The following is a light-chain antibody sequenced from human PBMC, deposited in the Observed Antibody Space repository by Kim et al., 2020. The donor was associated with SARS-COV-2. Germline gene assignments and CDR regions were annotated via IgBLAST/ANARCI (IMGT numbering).Light chain of an antibody. CDR3: SSYTSASTVI. CDR1: SSDVGGFSH. V-gene: IGLV2-14*01. CDR2: EVN. J-gene: IGLJ2*01. Sequence: QSALTQPASVSGSPGQSITISCTGSSSDVGGFSHVSWYQQEPGQVPRLVIYEVNKRPSGISNRFSGSKSGNTASLTIFGLQAEDEADYYCSSYTSASTVIFGGGTKLTVL.